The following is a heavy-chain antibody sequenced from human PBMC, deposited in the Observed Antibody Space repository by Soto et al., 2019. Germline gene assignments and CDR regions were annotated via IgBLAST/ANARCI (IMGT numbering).Heavy chain of an antibody. J-gene: IGHJ5*02. D-gene: IGHD2-2*01. V-gene: IGHV3-30*18. CDR2: ISYDGSNK. CDR1: GFTFRSSG. CDR3: AKDLIVVIPAAPSWFDP. Sequence: QVQLVESGGGVVQPGRSLRLSCAASGFTFRSSGMHWVRQAPGKGLEWVALISYDGSNKYYTDSVKGRFTISRDNPKNTLYLQMNCLRTEDTAVYYCAKDLIVVIPAAPSWFDPWGQGNLVTVSS.